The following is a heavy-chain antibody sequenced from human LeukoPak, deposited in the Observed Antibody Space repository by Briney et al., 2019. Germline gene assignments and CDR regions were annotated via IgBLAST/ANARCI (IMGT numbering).Heavy chain of an antibody. Sequence: GGSLRLSCAASGFTVSSNYMSWVRQAPGKGLEWFSVIYSGGGTYYADSVKGRFTISRDNSKNTLNIQMNSLRAEDTAVYYCARTVVAATPPHFDYWGQGTLVTVSS. V-gene: IGHV3-53*01. CDR3: ARTVVAATPPHFDY. D-gene: IGHD2-15*01. CDR2: IYSGGGT. J-gene: IGHJ4*02. CDR1: GFTVSSNY.